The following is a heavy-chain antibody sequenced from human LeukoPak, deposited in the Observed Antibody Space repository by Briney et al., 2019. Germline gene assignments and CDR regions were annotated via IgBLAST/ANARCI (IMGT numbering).Heavy chain of an antibody. D-gene: IGHD3-10*02. J-gene: IGHJ6*04. V-gene: IGHV3-48*03. CDR3: AELGITMIGGV. CDR1: AFSFNTYW. Sequence: GGSLRLSCAASAFSFNTYWMGWVRQAPGKGLEWVSYISSSGSTIYYADSVKGRFTISRDNAKNSLYLQMNSLRAEDTAVYYCAELGITMIGGVWGKGTTVTISS. CDR2: ISSSGSTI.